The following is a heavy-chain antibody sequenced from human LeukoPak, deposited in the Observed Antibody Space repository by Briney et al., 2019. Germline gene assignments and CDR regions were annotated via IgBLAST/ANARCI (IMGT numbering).Heavy chain of an antibody. CDR1: GFILDDYG. V-gene: IGHV3-20*04. D-gene: IGHD6-25*01. Sequence: GGSLRLSCAASGFILDDYGMRWVRQAPGKGLEWVSGINWNGDSTGYGDSVKGRFTISRDNGKNSLYLQMKSLRAEDTALYYCARDPGAAARRPEYFQHWGQGTLVTVSS. CDR2: INWNGDST. CDR3: ARDPGAAARRPEYFQH. J-gene: IGHJ1*01.